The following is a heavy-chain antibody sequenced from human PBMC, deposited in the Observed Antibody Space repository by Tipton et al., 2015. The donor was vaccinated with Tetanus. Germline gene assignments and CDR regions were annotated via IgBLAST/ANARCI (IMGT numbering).Heavy chain of an antibody. CDR3: ARVGGGSKWLFDY. CDR2: IFPGDSDI. Sequence: QLVQSGAEVKKPGESLKISCKGFGYTFNNYWIGWVRQLPGKGLEWMGIIFPGDSDIRYSPSFQGRVTISADKSITTAYLQWSSLRASDTATYYCARVGGGSKWLFDYWGQGTPVTVSS. D-gene: IGHD3-16*01. V-gene: IGHV5-51*01. CDR1: GYTFNNYW. J-gene: IGHJ4*02.